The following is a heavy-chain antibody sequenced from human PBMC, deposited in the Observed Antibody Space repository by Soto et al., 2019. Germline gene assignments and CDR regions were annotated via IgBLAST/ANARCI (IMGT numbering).Heavy chain of an antibody. J-gene: IGHJ4*02. D-gene: IGHD3-10*01. CDR3: ARDLTPDYYYGSGSQKPTPFDY. Sequence: PGGSLRLSCAASGFTFSSYAMHWVRQAPGKGLEWVAVISYDGSNKYYADSVKGRFTISRDNSKNTLYLQMNSLRAEDTAVYYCARDLTPDYYYGSGSQKPTPFDYWGQGTLVTVSS. CDR2: ISYDGSNK. CDR1: GFTFSSYA. V-gene: IGHV3-30-3*01.